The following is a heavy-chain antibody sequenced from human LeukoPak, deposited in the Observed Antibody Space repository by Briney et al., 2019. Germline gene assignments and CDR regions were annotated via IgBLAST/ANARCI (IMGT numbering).Heavy chain of an antibody. CDR3: TREGGSDPFEY. CDR2: IYSGGTT. CDR1: VIIVSTNY. D-gene: IGHD5-12*01. J-gene: IGHJ4*02. V-gene: IGHV3-53*01. Sequence: GGSLRLSCAASVIIVSTNYISWVRQAPGKGLEWVSVIYSGGTTYYADSVKGRFTISRDNSKNTLYLQMNSLRAEDTAVYYCTREGGSDPFEYWGQGTLVTVSS.